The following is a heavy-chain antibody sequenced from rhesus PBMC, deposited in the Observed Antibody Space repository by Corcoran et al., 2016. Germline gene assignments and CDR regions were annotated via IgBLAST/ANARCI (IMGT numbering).Heavy chain of an antibody. CDR1: GYGFTENY. CDR3: VREGRSTARSYAFDS. D-gene: IGHD2-15*01. Sequence: VQLVQSGAEIKQPGASVRLSCKASGYGFTENYIHWVRQAPGQGLQWIGVIPPYKGNKAYAQTFQGRVIITTDTSRNTGYMELTSLTYEDTAVYYCVREGRSTARSYAFDSWGQGVVVTVSS. V-gene: IGHV1-1*01. J-gene: IGHJ6*01. CDR2: IPPYKGNK.